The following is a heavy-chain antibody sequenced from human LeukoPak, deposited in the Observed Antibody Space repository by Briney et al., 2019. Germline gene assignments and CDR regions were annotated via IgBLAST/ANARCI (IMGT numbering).Heavy chain of an antibody. CDR3: AKTTTGYSSGRYPAWPIDY. V-gene: IGHV3-23*01. Sequence: PGGSLRLSCAASGFTFCSYAMYWVRQAPGKGLEWVSGIFGSGGSAHYADSVKGRFTISRDNSKNTVYLQMDSLRAVDTATYYCAKTTTGYSSGRYPAWPIDYWGQGTLVTVSS. J-gene: IGHJ4*02. CDR1: GFTFCSYA. D-gene: IGHD2-15*01. CDR2: IFGSGGSA.